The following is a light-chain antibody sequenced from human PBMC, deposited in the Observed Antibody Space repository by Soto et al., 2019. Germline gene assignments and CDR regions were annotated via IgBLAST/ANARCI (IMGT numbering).Light chain of an antibody. CDR3: QQSYSTPIT. V-gene: IGKV1-39*01. CDR2: AAS. J-gene: IGKJ5*01. CDR1: QSISSY. Sequence: IQMTQSPSSLSASVGDRVTITCRASQSISSYLNWYQQKPGKAPKLLIYAASSLQSGVPSRFSGSGSGTDFTLTISILQPEDFATYYCQQSYSTPITFGQGTRRDIK.